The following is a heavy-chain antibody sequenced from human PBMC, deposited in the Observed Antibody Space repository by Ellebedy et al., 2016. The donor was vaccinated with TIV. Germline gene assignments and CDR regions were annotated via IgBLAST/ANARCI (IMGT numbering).Heavy chain of an antibody. CDR1: GYSFTSYW. CDR2: IYPGDSDT. D-gene: IGHD6-13*01. J-gene: IGHJ6*03. V-gene: IGHV5-51*01. CDR3: ARRGTGSSWYGYYYYMDV. Sequence: GESLKISCKGSGYSFTSYWIGWVRQMPGKGLELMGIIYPGDSDTRYSPSFQGQVTISADKSISTAYLQWSSLKASDTAMYYCARRGTGSSWYGYYYYMDVWGKGTTVTVSS.